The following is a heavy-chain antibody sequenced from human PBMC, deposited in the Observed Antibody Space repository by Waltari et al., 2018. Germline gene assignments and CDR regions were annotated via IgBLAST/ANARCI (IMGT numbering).Heavy chain of an antibody. Sequence: QVQLQESGPGLVKPSETLSLTCAVSGYSISSGYYWGWIRQPPGKGREWIVSIYHSGSTYYNPSLKSRVTISVDTSKNQFSLKLSSVTAADTAVYYCARLKAAADYYFDYWGQGTLVTVSS. CDR2: IYHSGST. CDR3: ARLKAAADYYFDY. V-gene: IGHV4-38-2*01. J-gene: IGHJ4*02. D-gene: IGHD6-13*01. CDR1: GYSISSGYY.